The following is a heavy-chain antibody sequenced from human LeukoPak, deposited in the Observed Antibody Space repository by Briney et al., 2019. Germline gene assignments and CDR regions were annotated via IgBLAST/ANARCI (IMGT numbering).Heavy chain of an antibody. CDR3: AKDQGYYDFWSGQPRGYFDY. CDR2: IRYDGSNK. CDR1: GLTFSSYG. V-gene: IGHV3-30*02. Sequence: GGSLRLSCAASGLTFSSYGMHWVRQAPGKGLEWVAFIRYDGSNKYYADSVKGRFTISRDNSKNTLYLQMNSLRAEDTAVYYCAKDQGYYDFWSGQPRGYFDYWGQGTLVTVSS. D-gene: IGHD3-3*01. J-gene: IGHJ4*02.